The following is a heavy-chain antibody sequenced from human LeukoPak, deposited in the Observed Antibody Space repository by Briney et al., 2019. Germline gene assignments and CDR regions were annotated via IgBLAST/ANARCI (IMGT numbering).Heavy chain of an antibody. CDR2: TYYRSKWYN. V-gene: IGHV6-1*01. CDR1: GVRVSSNSAA. CDR3: AREEVFEPATHYYGMDV. Sequence: SQTLSLTCAISGVRVSSNSAAWNWIRQSPSRGLEWLGRTYYRSKWYNDYAGSVQSRIIINADTSKNQFSLQLKSVTPEDTAVYYCAREEVFEPATHYYGMDVWGQGTTVTVSS. J-gene: IGHJ6*02. D-gene: IGHD2-15*01.